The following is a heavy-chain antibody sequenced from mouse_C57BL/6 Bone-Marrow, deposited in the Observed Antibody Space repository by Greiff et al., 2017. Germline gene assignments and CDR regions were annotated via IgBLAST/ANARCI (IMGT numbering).Heavy chain of an antibody. V-gene: IGHV1-81*01. D-gene: IGHD2-5*01. Sequence: VMLVESGAELARPGASVKLSCKASGYTFTSYGISWVKQRTGQGLEWIGEIYPRSGNTYYNEKFKGKATLTADKSSSTAYMELRSLTSEDSAVYFCARGGYYSNFLAYWGQGTLVTVSA. CDR3: ARGGYYSNFLAY. CDR2: IYPRSGNT. CDR1: GYTFTSYG. J-gene: IGHJ3*01.